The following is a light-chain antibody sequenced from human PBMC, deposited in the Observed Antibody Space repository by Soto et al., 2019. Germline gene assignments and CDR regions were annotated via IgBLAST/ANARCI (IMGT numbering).Light chain of an antibody. V-gene: IGLV2-14*01. CDR2: EVS. Sequence: QSVLTQPASVSGSPGQSITISCTGTSSDVGGYNYVSRYQQHPGKAPKLMIYEVSNRPSGVSNRFSGSKSGNTASLTISGLQAEDEADYYCSSYTSIITLYVFGSGTKVT. CDR1: SSDVGGYNY. CDR3: SSYTSIITLYV. J-gene: IGLJ1*01.